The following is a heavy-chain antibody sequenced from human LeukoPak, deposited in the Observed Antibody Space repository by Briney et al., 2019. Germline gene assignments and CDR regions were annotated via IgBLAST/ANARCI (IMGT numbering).Heavy chain of an antibody. CDR2: VDPEDCET. D-gene: IGHD1-26*01. CDR1: GYTFTDYY. CDR3: GTAGGWELPFDY. Sequence: GASVKVSYKVSGYTFTDYYMLLVQQAPGNGLEWIGLVDPEDCETIYAEKFQGRVTITADTSTDTAYMELSSLRSEDTAVYYCGTAGGWELPFDYWGQGTLVTVSS. V-gene: IGHV1-69-2*01. J-gene: IGHJ4*02.